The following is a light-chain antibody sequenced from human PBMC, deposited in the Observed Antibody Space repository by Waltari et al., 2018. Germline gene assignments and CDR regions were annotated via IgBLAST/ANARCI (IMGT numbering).Light chain of an antibody. V-gene: IGLV1-44*01. J-gene: IGLJ2*01. CDR3: STWDDSLNGVV. CDR1: KSIIQATT. CDR2: DTY. Sequence: QSVLAQPPSASGTPGQRVTISCSGIKSIIQATTVKWYQQVPGTAPKLLIYDTYQRPSGLPDRFSGSKSGSSASLAISGLQSEDEADYFCSTWDDSLNGVVFGGGTRLTVL.